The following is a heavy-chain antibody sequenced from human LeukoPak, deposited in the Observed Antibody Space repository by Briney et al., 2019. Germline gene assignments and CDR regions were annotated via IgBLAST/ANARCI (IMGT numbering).Heavy chain of an antibody. V-gene: IGHV5-51*01. CDR3: ARVVVQANWYFDL. CDR2: IYPGDSDT. Sequence: GESLKISCKGSGYSFTSYWIGWVRQMPGKGLEWMGVIYPGDSDTRYSPSFQGQVTISADKSISTAYLQWSSLKASDTAMYYCARVVVQANWYFDLWGRGTLVTVSS. J-gene: IGHJ2*01. D-gene: IGHD2-2*01. CDR1: GYSFTSYW.